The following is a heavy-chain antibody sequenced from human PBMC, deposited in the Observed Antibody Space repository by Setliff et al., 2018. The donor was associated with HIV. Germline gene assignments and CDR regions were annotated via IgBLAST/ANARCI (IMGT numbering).Heavy chain of an antibody. Sequence: PGESLKISCRASGYTFTNYWIGWVRQMPGKGLEWIGVIYPGDSVTRYSPSFQGQVTISADKSISTTYLQWSSLRASDTAMYYCARVFSAGWFDSWGQGTLVTVSS. CDR1: GYTFTNYW. J-gene: IGHJ5*01. CDR2: IYPGDSVT. D-gene: IGHD6-13*01. V-gene: IGHV5-51*01. CDR3: ARVFSAGWFDS.